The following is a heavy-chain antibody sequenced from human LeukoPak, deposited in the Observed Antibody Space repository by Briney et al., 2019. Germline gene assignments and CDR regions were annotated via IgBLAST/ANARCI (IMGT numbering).Heavy chain of an antibody. CDR3: VKVSSTVGATYFDS. J-gene: IGHJ4*02. D-gene: IGHD1-26*01. Sequence: GGSLRLSCSASGFTFSSYAMHWVRQAPGKGLDYISGITNNGDTTYHADSVKGRFTISRDNSKNTLYLQMSNLRAEDTAVYYCVKVSSTVGATYFDSWGQGTLATVSS. V-gene: IGHV3-64D*06. CDR2: ITNNGDTT. CDR1: GFTFSSYA.